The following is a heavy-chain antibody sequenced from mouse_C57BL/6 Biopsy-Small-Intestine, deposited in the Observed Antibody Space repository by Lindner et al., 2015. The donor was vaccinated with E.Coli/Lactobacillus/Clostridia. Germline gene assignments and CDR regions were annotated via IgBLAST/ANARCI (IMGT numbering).Heavy chain of an antibody. CDR1: GYTFTRYG. J-gene: IGHJ4*01. D-gene: IGHD1-1*01. CDR2: ISAYNDNT. Sequence: SVKVSCKTSGYTFTRYGISWVRQAPGQGLEWMGWISAYNDNTNHAQNLQGRVTMTTDTSTSTAYMELRSLKSDDTAVYYCARDPCISTSCPRAWFDSWGQGTLVTVSS. V-gene: IGHV1-81*01. CDR3: ARDPCISTSCPRAWFDS.